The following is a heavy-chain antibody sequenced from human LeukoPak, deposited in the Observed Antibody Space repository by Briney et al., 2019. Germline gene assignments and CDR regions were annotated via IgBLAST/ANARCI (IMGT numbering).Heavy chain of an antibody. CDR1: GFTFDDYA. Sequence: QTGRSLRLSCAASGFTFDDYAMHWVRQAPGKGLEWVSGISWNSGSIGYADSVKGRFTISRDNAKNSLYLQMNSLRAEDTAVYYCARFSPPPPGYYYDSSGYSPTAFDIWGQGTMVTVSS. D-gene: IGHD3-22*01. J-gene: IGHJ3*02. V-gene: IGHV3-9*01. CDR3: ARFSPPPPGYYYDSSGYSPTAFDI. CDR2: ISWNSGSI.